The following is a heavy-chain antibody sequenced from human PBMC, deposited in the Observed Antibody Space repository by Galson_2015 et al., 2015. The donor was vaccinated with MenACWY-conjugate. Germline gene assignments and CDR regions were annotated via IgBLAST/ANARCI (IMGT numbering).Heavy chain of an antibody. CDR3: ARGRGSYYYGMDV. J-gene: IGHJ6*02. Sequence: SVKVSCKASGYTFHTYYMHWVRQAPGQGLEWVGIINPYGGSTTYAQKFQGRVTMTRDTSTSTVYMEPSSLRSEDTAVYYCARGRGSYYYGMDVWGQGTTVTVSS. D-gene: IGHD1-26*01. CDR2: INPYGGST. CDR1: GYTFHTYY. V-gene: IGHV1-46*02.